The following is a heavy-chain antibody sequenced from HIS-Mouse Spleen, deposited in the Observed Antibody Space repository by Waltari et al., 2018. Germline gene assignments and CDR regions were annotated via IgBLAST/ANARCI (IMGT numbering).Heavy chain of an antibody. CDR1: GGSFSGYY. CDR2: INHSGST. J-gene: IGHJ4*02. D-gene: IGHD6-13*01. V-gene: IGHV4-34*01. Sequence: QVQLQQWGAGLLKPSETLSLTCAVYGGSFSGYYWSWIRQPPGHGLEWIGEINHSGSTNYNPSLKSRVTISVDTSKNQFSLKLSSVTAADTAVYYCARGKGSSSWYYFDYWGQGTLVTVSS. CDR3: ARGKGSSSWYYFDY.